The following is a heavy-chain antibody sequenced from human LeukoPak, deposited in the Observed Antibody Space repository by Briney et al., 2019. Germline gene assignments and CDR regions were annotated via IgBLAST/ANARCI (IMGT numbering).Heavy chain of an antibody. Sequence: GGSLRLSCAVSGFTFSSYAMHWVRQAPGKGLEWVAVISYDGSNKYYADSVKGRFTISRDNSKNTLYLQMNSLRAEDTAVYYCARGGNPIDYWGQGTLVTVSS. V-gene: IGHV3-30*04. CDR2: ISYDGSNK. J-gene: IGHJ4*02. CDR1: GFTFSSYA. CDR3: ARGGNPIDY. D-gene: IGHD4-23*01.